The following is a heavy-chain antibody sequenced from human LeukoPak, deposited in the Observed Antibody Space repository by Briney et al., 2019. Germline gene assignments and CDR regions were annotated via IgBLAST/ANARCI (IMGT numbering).Heavy chain of an antibody. J-gene: IGHJ3*01. D-gene: IGHD3-16*02. CDR2: IYADGDT. V-gene: IGHV3-53*01. Sequence: AGGSLRLSCAASGFSVSSNYMSWVRQAPGKGLECVSVIYADGDTFYADSVKGRFTISRDNSQDTLYLQIHSLRAEDTAMYYCARDMELSTWGLGTMVTVSS. CDR1: GFSVSSNY. CDR3: ARDMELST.